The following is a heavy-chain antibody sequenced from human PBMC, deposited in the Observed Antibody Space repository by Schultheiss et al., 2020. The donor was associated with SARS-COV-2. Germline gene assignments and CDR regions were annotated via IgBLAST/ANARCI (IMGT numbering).Heavy chain of an antibody. J-gene: IGHJ4*02. Sequence: SETLSLTCTVSGGSISSSSYYWGWIRQPPGKGLEWIGYIYYSGSTNYNPSLKSRVTISVDTSKNQFSLKLSSVTAADTAVYYCARAKADYYDSSGYLDYWGQGTLVTVSS. CDR3: ARAKADYYDSSGYLDY. CDR1: GGSISSSSYY. CDR2: IYYSGST. V-gene: IGHV4-61*05. D-gene: IGHD3-22*01.